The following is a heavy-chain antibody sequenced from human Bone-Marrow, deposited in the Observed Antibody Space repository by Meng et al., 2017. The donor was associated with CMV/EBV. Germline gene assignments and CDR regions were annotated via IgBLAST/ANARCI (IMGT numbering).Heavy chain of an antibody. Sequence: ASVKVSCKASGYTFTGYYMHWVRQAPGQGLEWMGWINPNSGGTNYAQKFQGRVSMTRDTSISTAYMEVSRLRSDDTAVYYCARSGKWELPHFDYWGQGILVTVSS. V-gene: IGHV1-2*02. CDR2: INPNSGGT. J-gene: IGHJ4*02. CDR3: ARSGKWELPHFDY. D-gene: IGHD1-26*01. CDR1: GYTFTGYY.